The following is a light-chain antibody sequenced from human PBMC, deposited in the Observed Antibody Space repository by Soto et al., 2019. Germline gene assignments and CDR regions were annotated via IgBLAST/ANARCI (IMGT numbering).Light chain of an antibody. CDR1: SSDVGGYNY. CDR3: CSYAGTYTLV. J-gene: IGLJ2*01. V-gene: IGLV2-11*01. Sequence: QSVLTQPRSVSGSPGQSVTLSYTGTSSDVGGYNYVSWYQQHPGKAPKLMIYDVSKRPSGVPDRFSGSKSGNTASLTISGLQAEDEADYYCCSYAGTYTLVFGGGTKVTVL. CDR2: DVS.